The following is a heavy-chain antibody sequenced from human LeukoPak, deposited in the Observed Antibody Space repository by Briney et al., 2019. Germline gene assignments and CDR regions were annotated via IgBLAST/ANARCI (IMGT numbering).Heavy chain of an antibody. J-gene: IGHJ4*02. Sequence: SETLSLTCTVSGGSISSSSYYWAWIRQPPGKGLEWIGNFYYSGSTYYNPSLKSRFTISVDTSKNQFSLNLSSVTAADTAVYYCASGRYFDWLNSVKAFDYWGQGILVSVSS. D-gene: IGHD3-9*01. CDR1: GGSISSSSYY. CDR2: FYYSGST. CDR3: ASGRYFDWLNSVKAFDY. V-gene: IGHV4-39*01.